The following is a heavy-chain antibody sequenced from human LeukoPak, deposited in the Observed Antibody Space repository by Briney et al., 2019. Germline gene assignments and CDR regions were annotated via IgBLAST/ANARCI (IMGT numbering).Heavy chain of an antibody. CDR2: INILSNYI. V-gene: IGHV3-21*01. CDR1: GFTFSSYS. CDR3: ARDRDSSSRDYFDY. J-gene: IGHJ4*02. D-gene: IGHD6-13*01. Sequence: KPGGSLRLSCAASGFTFSSYSMNWVRQAPGKGLEWVSSINILSNYIYYADSVKGRFTISRDNAKNSLYLQMNSLRAEDTAVYYCARDRDSSSRDYFDYWGQGTLVTVSS.